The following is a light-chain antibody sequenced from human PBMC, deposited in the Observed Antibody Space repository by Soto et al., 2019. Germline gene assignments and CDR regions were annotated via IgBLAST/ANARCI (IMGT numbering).Light chain of an antibody. V-gene: IGLV2-14*01. J-gene: IGLJ1*01. CDR2: EVN. CDR1: SSDIGAYDY. CDR3: SSYTGSITLV. Sequence: QSALTQPASLSGSPGQSITISCTGTSSDIGAYDYVSWFQQHPGKAPKLMISEVNNRPSGVSNRFSGSKSGNTASLTISGLQAEDEADYYCSSYTGSITLVFGTGTKLTVL.